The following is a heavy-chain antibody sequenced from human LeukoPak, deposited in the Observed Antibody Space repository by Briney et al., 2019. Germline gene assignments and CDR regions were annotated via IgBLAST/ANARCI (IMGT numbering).Heavy chain of an antibody. Sequence: SETLSLTCTVSGGSISSYYWSWIRQPPGKGLEWIGYIYYSGSTNYNPSLKSRVTISVDTSKNQFSLKLSSVTAADTAVYYCARFNSGYYYVYFDYWGQGTLVTVSS. D-gene: IGHD3-22*01. J-gene: IGHJ4*02. CDR2: IYYSGST. V-gene: IGHV4-59*01. CDR1: GGSISSYY. CDR3: ARFNSGYYYVYFDY.